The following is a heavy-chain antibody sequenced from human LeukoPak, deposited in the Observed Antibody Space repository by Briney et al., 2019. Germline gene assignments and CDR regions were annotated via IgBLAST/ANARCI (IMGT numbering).Heavy chain of an antibody. V-gene: IGHV4-30-2*01. CDR3: AGNYYGSGIFDP. CDR1: GGSISSGGYS. J-gene: IGHJ5*02. CDR2: IYHSGST. Sequence: SQTLSLTCAVSGGSISSGGYSWSWIRQPPGKGLEWIVYIYHSGSTYYNPSLKSRVTISVDRSKNQFSLKLSSVTAADTAVYYCAGNYYGSGIFDPWGQGTLVTVSS. D-gene: IGHD3-10*01.